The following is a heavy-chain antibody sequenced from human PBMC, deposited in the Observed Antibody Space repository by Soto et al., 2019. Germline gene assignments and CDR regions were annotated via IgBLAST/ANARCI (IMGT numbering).Heavy chain of an antibody. D-gene: IGHD3-22*01. CDR3: ARGGGYYDSSGYYLSPY. J-gene: IGHJ4*02. CDR2: MNPNSGNT. V-gene: IGHV1-8*01. Sequence: QVQLVQSGAEVKKPGASVKVSCKASGYTFTSYDINWVRQATGQGLEWMGWMNPNSGNTGYAQKFQGRVTMTRNTTIHTAYMEMSSLRSEDTAVYYCARGGGYYDSSGYYLSPYWGQGTLVTVSS. CDR1: GYTFTSYD.